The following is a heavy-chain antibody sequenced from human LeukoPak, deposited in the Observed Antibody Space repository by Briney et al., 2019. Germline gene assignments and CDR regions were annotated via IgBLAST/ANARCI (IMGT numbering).Heavy chain of an antibody. J-gene: IGHJ4*02. Sequence: PGGSLRLSCAASGFTFSSYEMNWVRQAPGKGLELVSYISSSGSTIYYADSVKGRFTISRDNAKNSLYLQMNSLRAEDTAVYYCARTQYYYGSGSPDYWGQGTLVTVSS. D-gene: IGHD3-10*01. CDR3: ARTQYYYGSGSPDY. CDR1: GFTFSSYE. CDR2: ISSSGSTI. V-gene: IGHV3-48*03.